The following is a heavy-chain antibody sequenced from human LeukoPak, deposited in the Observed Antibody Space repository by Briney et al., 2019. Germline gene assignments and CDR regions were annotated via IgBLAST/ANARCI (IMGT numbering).Heavy chain of an antibody. CDR2: ISSFGDVI. CDR3: ASSYAASTRYDY. CDR1: GFTFTDYY. V-gene: IGHV3-11*01. D-gene: IGHD5/OR15-5a*01. Sequence: PGGSLRLSCEVSGFTFTDYYMTWIRQAPGKTLEWISYISSFGDVISYADSVKGRLTVSRDNAKNSLSLQMNSLRAEDTAVYYCASSYAASTRYDYWGQGTLVSVSS. J-gene: IGHJ4*02.